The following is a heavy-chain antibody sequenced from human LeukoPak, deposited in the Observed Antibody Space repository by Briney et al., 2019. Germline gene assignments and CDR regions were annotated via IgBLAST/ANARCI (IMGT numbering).Heavy chain of an antibody. V-gene: IGHV4-34*01. Sequence: PSETLSLTCAVYGGSFSGCYWRWIRQPPGKGLEWMGEINHSGSTNYNPSLKTRVTISVAKSKNQFSLKRSSVTAADTAVYYCATREYSSSWYLTSNWFDPWGQGTLVTVSS. CDR2: INHSGST. D-gene: IGHD6-13*01. CDR1: GGSFSGCY. CDR3: ATREYSSSWYLTSNWFDP. J-gene: IGHJ5*02.